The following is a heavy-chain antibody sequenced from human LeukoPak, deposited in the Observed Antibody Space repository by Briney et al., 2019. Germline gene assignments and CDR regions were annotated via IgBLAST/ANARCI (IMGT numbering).Heavy chain of an antibody. Sequence: GGSLRLFCAASGFTFSDYGMHWVRQAPGKGLEWVAFIRKERSYDYYPDSMKGRFTITRDNSRNALFHQMNSRRAEDTAVYYCTKGGSPSHNWFNSWGQGTPVTVAS. CDR2: IRKERSYD. V-gene: IGHV3-30*02. J-gene: IGHJ5*01. CDR1: GFTFSDYG. D-gene: IGHD2-15*01. CDR3: TKGGSPSHNWFNS.